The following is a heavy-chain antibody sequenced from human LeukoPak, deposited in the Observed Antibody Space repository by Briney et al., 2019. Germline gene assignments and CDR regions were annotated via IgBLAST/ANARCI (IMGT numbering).Heavy chain of an antibody. CDR3: ARATSGSYWRRYYFDY. J-gene: IGHJ4*02. CDR2: INHSGST. V-gene: IGHV4-34*01. D-gene: IGHD1-26*01. Sequence: SETLSLTFAVYGGSFSGYYWSWIRQPPGKGLEWIGEINHSGSTNYNPSLKSRVTISVDTSKNQFSLKLSSVTAADTAVYYCARATSGSYWRRYYFDYWGQGTLVTVSS. CDR1: GGSFSGYY.